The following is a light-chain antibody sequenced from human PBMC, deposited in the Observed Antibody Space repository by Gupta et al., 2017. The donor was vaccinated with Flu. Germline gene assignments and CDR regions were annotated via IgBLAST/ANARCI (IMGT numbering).Light chain of an antibody. V-gene: IGKV3-15*01. CDR1: QSVSSN. J-gene: IGKJ2*01. Sequence: DIVMTQSPATLSVSPGERATSSCRASQSVSSNLAWYQQKPGQAPRLLIYGASTRATGIPARFSGSGSGTEFTLTISSLQSEDFAVYYCQQYNNWQYTFGQGTTLEIK. CDR2: GAS. CDR3: QQYNNWQYT.